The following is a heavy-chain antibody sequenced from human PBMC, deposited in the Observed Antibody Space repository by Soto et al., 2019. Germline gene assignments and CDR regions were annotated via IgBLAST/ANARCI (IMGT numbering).Heavy chain of an antibody. J-gene: IGHJ6*02. Sequence: SETLSLTCTVSGDSISSYYWSWIRQPPGRGLEWIGYIYISGSTNYNPSLTGRVTISVDTPKNQFSLKLTSVTAADTAVYYCARGVLRYYYYGMDVWGQGTTVTVSS. CDR3: ARGVLRYYYYGMDV. CDR2: IYISGST. CDR1: GDSISSYY. V-gene: IGHV4-59*01.